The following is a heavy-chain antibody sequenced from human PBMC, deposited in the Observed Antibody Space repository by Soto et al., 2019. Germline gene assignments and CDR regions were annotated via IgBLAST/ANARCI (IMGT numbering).Heavy chain of an antibody. CDR3: AREALRSLALLYGVFDV. D-gene: IGHD3-10*01. Sequence: QVQLVESGGGVVQPGESLRLSCVGSGFTFASFPIHWVRQAPGRGLEWLSLVSFDGTNTYSADSVRGRVSMSRDNSRDTSYLEIQRLRSDDTGIYYCAREALRSLALLYGVFDVWGPGTMVTVSS. CDR2: VSFDGTNT. V-gene: IGHV3-30*03. J-gene: IGHJ3*01. CDR1: GFTFASFP.